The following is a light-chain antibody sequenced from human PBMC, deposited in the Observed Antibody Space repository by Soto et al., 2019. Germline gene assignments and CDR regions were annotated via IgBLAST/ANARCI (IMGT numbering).Light chain of an antibody. J-gene: IGKJ5*01. Sequence: DIQMTQSPSTLSASVGDRVSITCRASQSISSWLAWYQQKPGKAPKPLIYDASSLESGVPSRFSGSGSGTEFTLTISSLQSDDFATYYCQQYSTYPITFGQGTRLEIK. CDR2: DAS. CDR1: QSISSW. V-gene: IGKV1-5*01. CDR3: QQYSTYPIT.